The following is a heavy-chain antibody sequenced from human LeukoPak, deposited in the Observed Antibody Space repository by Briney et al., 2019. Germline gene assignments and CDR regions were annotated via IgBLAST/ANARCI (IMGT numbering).Heavy chain of an antibody. CDR2: LYSSGST. D-gene: IGHD2-15*01. V-gene: IGHV3-66*04. CDR3: ARHGTYCRIGSCYWVDTPMVDS. J-gene: IGHJ4*02. CDR1: GFAPRSSY. Sequence: SGGSLRLSCPTSGFAPRSSYMSWAPQAPGEGLERVSLLYSSGSTFYPDSVKGRFSISRDTSKNTSYLEMNSLRVEDTAVYYCARHGTYCRIGSCYWVDTPMVDSWGQGILVTVSS.